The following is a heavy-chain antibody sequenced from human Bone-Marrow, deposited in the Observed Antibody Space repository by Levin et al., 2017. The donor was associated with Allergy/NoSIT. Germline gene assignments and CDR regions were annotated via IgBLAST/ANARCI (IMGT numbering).Heavy chain of an antibody. CDR1: GFSFSGSA. CDR2: ITGSGTLT. J-gene: IGHJ4*02. V-gene: IGHV3-23*01. D-gene: IGHD1-7*01. Sequence: LSLTCAASGFSFSGSAMTWVRQAPGEGLEWVSVITGSGTLTYIADSVKGRFTVARDNSNNILYLHLSTLRAEDTATYFCARGRWELREWGQGTRVTVSS. CDR3: ARGRWELRE.